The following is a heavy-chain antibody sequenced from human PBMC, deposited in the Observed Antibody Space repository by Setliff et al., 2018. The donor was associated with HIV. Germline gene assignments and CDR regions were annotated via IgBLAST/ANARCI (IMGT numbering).Heavy chain of an antibody. D-gene: IGHD6-19*01. J-gene: IGHJ4*02. V-gene: IGHV4-59*08. CDR3: ARHHPSVAVAGPFDR. CDR2: IFYSGST. Sequence: SETMSLTCTVSGGSLSRNFWSWIRQTPGKGLEWIGYIFYSGSTNYNPSLKSRVTISVDTSNNQFSLKLTSVTAADTAVYYCARHHPSVAVAGPFDRWGQGALVTVSS. CDR1: GGSLSRNF.